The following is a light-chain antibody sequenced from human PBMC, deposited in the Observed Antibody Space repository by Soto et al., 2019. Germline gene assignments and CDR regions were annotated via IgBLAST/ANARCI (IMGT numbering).Light chain of an antibody. CDR3: QQYGSSPET. V-gene: IGKV3-20*01. CDR2: GAS. Sequence: EIVLTQSPGTLSLSPGERATLSCRASQSVSSSYLAWYQQKPGQAPRLLIYGASSRATGIPDRFSGSGSGTDFTLTISGLEPEDFAVYYGQQYGSSPETFGPGTKVDIK. CDR1: QSVSSSY. J-gene: IGKJ3*01.